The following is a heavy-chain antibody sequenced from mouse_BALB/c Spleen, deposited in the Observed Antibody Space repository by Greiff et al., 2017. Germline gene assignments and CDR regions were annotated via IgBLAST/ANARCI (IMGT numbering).Heavy chain of an antibody. Sequence: VKLMESGPGLVAPSQSLSITCTVSGFSLTGYGVNWVRQPPGKGLEWLGMIWGDGSTDYNSALKSRLSISKDNSKSQVFLKMNSLQTDDTARYYCARDLNYRYDEGAMDYWGQGTSVTVSS. V-gene: IGHV2-6-7*01. J-gene: IGHJ4*01. D-gene: IGHD2-14*01. CDR1: GFSLTGYG. CDR2: IWGDGST. CDR3: ARDLNYRYDEGAMDY.